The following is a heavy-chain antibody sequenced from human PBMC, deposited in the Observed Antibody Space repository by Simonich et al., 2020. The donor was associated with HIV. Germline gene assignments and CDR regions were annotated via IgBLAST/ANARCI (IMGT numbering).Heavy chain of an antibody. V-gene: IGHV3-30*07. D-gene: IGHD3-16*01. CDR2: ISYDGSNK. J-gene: IGHJ4*02. Sequence: QVQLVESGGGVVQPGRSLRLFCAASGFTFSSYAMHWVRQATGKGLEWVAVISYDGSNKYYADSVKGRFTISRDNSKNTLNLQMNSLRAEDTAVYYCASGGSISSVWADDYWGQGTLVTVSS. CDR3: ASGGSISSVWADDY. CDR1: GFTFSSYA.